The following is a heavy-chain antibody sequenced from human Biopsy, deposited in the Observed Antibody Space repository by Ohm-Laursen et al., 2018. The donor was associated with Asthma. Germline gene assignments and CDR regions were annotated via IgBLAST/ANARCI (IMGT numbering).Heavy chain of an antibody. J-gene: IGHJ4*02. Sequence: SLRLSCAATAFTFSRSGMHWVRQAPGKGLEWVAVGGSYYDGGLKYYADSVNGRFTVSRDDSKNTLYLQMNSLRPDDTAVYYCARDVMEWYLPAFDFWGQGTLVTVSS. CDR1: AFTFSRSG. D-gene: IGHD3-3*01. V-gene: IGHV3-30*03. CDR2: GGSYYDGGLK. CDR3: ARDVMEWYLPAFDF.